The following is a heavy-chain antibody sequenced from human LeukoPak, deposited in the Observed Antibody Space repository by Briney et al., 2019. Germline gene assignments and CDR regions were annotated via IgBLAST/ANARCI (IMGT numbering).Heavy chain of an antibody. V-gene: IGHV5-51*01. CDR1: GYSFTSYW. CDR2: IYPGDSDT. J-gene: IGHJ4*02. D-gene: IGHD2-2*01. Sequence: GESLKISFKGSGYSFTSYWIVWVRQMPGKGLEWMGIIYPGDSDTRYSPSFQGQVTISADKSIRTAYVQWRSLKASDTTMYYCARLLCSSTSCPDYGSFDYWGQGTLVTVSS. CDR3: ARLLCSSTSCPDYGSFDY.